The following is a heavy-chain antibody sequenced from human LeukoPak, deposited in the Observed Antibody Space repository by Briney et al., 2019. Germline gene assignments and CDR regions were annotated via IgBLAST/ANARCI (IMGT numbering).Heavy chain of an antibody. CDR1: GFTFSSYA. CDR2: ISGSGGST. J-gene: IGHJ6*03. D-gene: IGHD6-13*01. CDR3: AGSLGYSSSWPIYYYYYYMDV. V-gene: IGHV3-23*01. Sequence: GSLRLSCAASGFTFSSYAMSWVRQAPGKGLEWVSAISGSGGSTYYADSVKGRFTISRDNSKNTLYLQMNSLRAEDTAVYYCAGSLGYSSSWPIYYYYYYMDVWGKGTTVTVSS.